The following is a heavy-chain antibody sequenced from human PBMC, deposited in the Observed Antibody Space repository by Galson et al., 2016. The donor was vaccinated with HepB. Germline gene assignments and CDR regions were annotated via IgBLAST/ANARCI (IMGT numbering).Heavy chain of an antibody. V-gene: IGHV3-7*03. J-gene: IGHJ4*02. Sequence: SLRLSCAASGFNFADRWMSWVRQSPVKGLEWVASIKKDGSEKYYVDSVKGRFTISRDNAKNSLYLQMNSLRAEDTAVYYCARYRAHPENWGQGTLVTVSS. CDR2: IKKDGSEK. CDR1: GFNFADRW. CDR3: ARYRAHPEN. D-gene: IGHD4/OR15-4a*01.